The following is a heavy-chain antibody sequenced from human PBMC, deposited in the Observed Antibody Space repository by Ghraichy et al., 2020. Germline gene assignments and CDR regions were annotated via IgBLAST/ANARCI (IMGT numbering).Heavy chain of an antibody. V-gene: IGHV3-48*02. Sequence: GGSLRLSCAASGFTFSTYSMTWVRQAPGKGLEWVSYITYNSGSIFYADSVKGRFIISRDNAKNSLYLQMNSLRDEDTAVYYCARWLAGTEEVLDYWGQGTLVTVSS. CDR2: ITYNSGSI. J-gene: IGHJ4*02. D-gene: IGHD6-13*01. CDR1: GFTFSTYS. CDR3: ARWLAGTEEVLDY.